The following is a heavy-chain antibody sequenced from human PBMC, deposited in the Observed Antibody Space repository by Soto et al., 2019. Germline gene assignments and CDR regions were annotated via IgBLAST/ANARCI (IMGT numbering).Heavy chain of an antibody. CDR2: ISHDGRNK. CDR3: ARDTRAVAGTFAFDF. D-gene: IGHD6-19*01. V-gene: IGHV3-30*04. J-gene: IGHJ3*01. Sequence: PGGSLRLSCAASVFTFNTYAIHWVRQAPGKGLEWVAVISHDGRNKHSADSVKGRFTISRDNSMNTLYLQMTSLRPEDTAVYYCARDTRAVAGTFAFDFWGRGTMVTVSS. CDR1: VFTFNTYA.